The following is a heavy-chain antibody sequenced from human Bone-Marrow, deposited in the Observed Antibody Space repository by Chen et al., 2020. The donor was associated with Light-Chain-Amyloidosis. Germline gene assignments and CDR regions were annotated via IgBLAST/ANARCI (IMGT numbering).Heavy chain of an antibody. CDR1: GYSFTYFY. V-gene: IGHV1-2*06. D-gene: IGHD5-12*01. J-gene: IGHJ4*02. CDR3: ATRTEDIVDTMEVLGLDY. CDR2: INPKSGDA. Sequence: VQLVQSGAEVKKPGASVKVSCKASGYSFTYFYLHWVRQAPGQGLEWLGRINPKSGDANYAQKFQGGVTMTRDTSISTAYMELSRLRSDDTAMYYCATRTEDIVDTMEVLGLDYWGQGTLVTVSS.